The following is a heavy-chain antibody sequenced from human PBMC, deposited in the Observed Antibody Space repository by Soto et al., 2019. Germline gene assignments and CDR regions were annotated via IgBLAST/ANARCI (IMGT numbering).Heavy chain of an antibody. D-gene: IGHD3-3*01. Sequence: KASETLSLTCTVSGGSISSGDYYWSWIRQPPGKGLEWIGYIYYSGSTYYNPSLKSRVTISVDTSKNQFSLKLSSVTAADTAVYYCASTIFGVGPFDYWGQGTLVTVSS. CDR1: GGSISSGDYY. J-gene: IGHJ4*02. V-gene: IGHV4-30-4*01. CDR3: ASTIFGVGPFDY. CDR2: IYYSGST.